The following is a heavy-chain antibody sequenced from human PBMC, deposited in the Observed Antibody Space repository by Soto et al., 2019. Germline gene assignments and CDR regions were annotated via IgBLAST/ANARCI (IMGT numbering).Heavy chain of an antibody. CDR2: INPNSGST. V-gene: IGHV1-2*02. Sequence: WASVKVSCKASGYTFTGYYMHWVRQAPGQGLEWMGWINPNSGSTNYAQKFQGRVTMTRDTSISTAYMELSRLRSDDTAVYYCARDPAQLALYDYWGQGTLVTVSS. CDR1: GYTFTGYY. D-gene: IGHD2-2*02. CDR3: ARDPAQLALYDY. J-gene: IGHJ4*02.